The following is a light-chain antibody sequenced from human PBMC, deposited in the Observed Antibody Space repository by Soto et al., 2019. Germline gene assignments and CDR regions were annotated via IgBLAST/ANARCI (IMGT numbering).Light chain of an antibody. Sequence: IKMTQSPSSLSASIEDRVTITCRASENIAKYLNWYQQKQGKAPKILIYGASSLQSGVPSRFSGSGSGTDFTLTISSLQPEDFAIYYCQQSFSTHALTFGGGTKVDI. J-gene: IGKJ4*01. CDR1: ENIAKY. CDR3: QQSFSTHALT. CDR2: GAS. V-gene: IGKV1-39*01.